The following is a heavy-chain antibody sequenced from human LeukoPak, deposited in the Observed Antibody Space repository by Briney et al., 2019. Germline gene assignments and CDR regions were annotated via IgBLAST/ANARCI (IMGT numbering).Heavy chain of an antibody. V-gene: IGHV1-24*01. CDR1: GYTLTELS. Sequence: ASVKVSCKVSGYTLTELSMHWVRQAPGKGLEWMGGFDPEDGEAIYAQKFQGRVTMTEDTSTDTAYMELSSLRSEDTAVYYCATFHDSSGYRNFAFEIWGQGTMVTVSS. CDR3: ATFHDSSGYRNFAFEI. J-gene: IGHJ3*02. D-gene: IGHD3-22*01. CDR2: FDPEDGEA.